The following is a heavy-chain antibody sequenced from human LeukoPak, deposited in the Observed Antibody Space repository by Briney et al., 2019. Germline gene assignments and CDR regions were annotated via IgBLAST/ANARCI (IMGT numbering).Heavy chain of an antibody. V-gene: IGHV3-7*01. D-gene: IGHD3-10*01. CDR2: IKEDGSEK. CDR3: AREGSGYFDY. Sequence: QSGGSLILSCAASGFTFSSYWMTWVRQAPGKGLEWVANIKEDGSEKYYVDSVKGRFTISRDNAKNSVYLQMNSLRAEDTAVYYCAREGSGYFDYWGQGHLVTVSS. J-gene: IGHJ4*02. CDR1: GFTFSSYW.